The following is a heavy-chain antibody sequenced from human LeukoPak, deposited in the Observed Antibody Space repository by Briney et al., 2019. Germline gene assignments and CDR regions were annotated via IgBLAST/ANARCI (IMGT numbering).Heavy chain of an antibody. CDR1: GFTFSTYT. CDR3: ARDAHNYGSGSYYKGYYYYGMDV. J-gene: IGHJ6*02. Sequence: GGSLRLSCAASGFTFSTYTMNWVRQAPGKGLEWVSSISSNIDYKYYTDSVKGRFTISRDNAKNSLYLQMNSLRAEDTAVYYCARDAHNYGSGSYYKGYYYYGMDVWGQGTTVTVSS. D-gene: IGHD3-10*01. CDR2: ISSNIDYK. V-gene: IGHV3-21*01.